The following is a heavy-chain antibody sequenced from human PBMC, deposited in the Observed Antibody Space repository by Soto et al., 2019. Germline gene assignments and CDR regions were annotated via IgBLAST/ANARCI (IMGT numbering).Heavy chain of an antibody. CDR1: GYNFKKYW. Sequence: EVQLVQSGAQVKKSGEPLRISCQASGYNFKKYWIGWVRQRPGKGPVWMGVIYGGDSDTRYSPPFQGQVTISVARSVDTAYLQWNSLKESDTAIYFCARQAPLDVIGGCFYYYMDVWGKGTSVTVSS. CDR2: IYGGDSDT. V-gene: IGHV5-51*01. CDR3: ARQAPLDVIGGCFYYYMDV. D-gene: IGHD3-16*02. J-gene: IGHJ6*03.